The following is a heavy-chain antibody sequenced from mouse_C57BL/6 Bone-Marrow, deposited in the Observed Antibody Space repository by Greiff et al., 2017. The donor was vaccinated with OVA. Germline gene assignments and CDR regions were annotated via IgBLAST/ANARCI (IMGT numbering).Heavy chain of an antibody. Sequence: EVQLVESGGGLVKPGGSLKLSCAASGFTFSSYAMSWVRQTPEKRLEWVATISDGGSYTYYPDNVKGRFTISRDNAKNNLYLQMSHLKSEDTAMYYCARPSTTIVTHWYFGVWGTGTTGTVSS. CDR2: ISDGGSYT. J-gene: IGHJ1*03. D-gene: IGHD2-5*01. CDR3: ARPSTTIVTHWYFGV. CDR1: GFTFSSYA. V-gene: IGHV5-4*01.